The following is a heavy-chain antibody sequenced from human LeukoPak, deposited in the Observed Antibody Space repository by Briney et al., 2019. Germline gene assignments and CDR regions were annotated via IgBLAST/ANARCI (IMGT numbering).Heavy chain of an antibody. D-gene: IGHD3-16*01. Sequence: GGSLRPSCAASGFTFSSYAMHWVRQAPGKGLEWVAVISYDGRNKYYADSVKGRFTISRDNSKNTLYLQMNSLRAEDTAVYYCARTMVATFSYWGQGTLVTVSS. CDR1: GFTFSSYA. V-gene: IGHV3-30*04. CDR2: ISYDGRNK. J-gene: IGHJ4*02. CDR3: ARTMVATFSY.